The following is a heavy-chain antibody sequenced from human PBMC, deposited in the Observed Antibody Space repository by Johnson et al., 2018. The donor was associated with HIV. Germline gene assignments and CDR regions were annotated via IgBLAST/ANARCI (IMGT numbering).Heavy chain of an antibody. J-gene: IGHJ3*01. CDR1: GFAVSGNY. CDR3: ARAYYDSGGYYPHAFHV. D-gene: IGHD3-22*01. Sequence: VQLVESGGGVVQPGRSLRLSCAASGFAVSGNYMSWVRQAPGKGLEWVSTIYSGGNRYYADSVKGRFTVSRDNSENTLYLQMNSLRAEDTAVYYCARAYYDSGGYYPHAFHVWGQGTMVTVSS. V-gene: IGHV3-53*01. CDR2: IYSGGNR.